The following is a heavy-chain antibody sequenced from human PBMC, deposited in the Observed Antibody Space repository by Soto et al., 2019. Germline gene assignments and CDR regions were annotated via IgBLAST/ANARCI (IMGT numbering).Heavy chain of an antibody. CDR1: GFTFSSYA. CDR2: ISYDGSNK. D-gene: IGHD3-16*01. CDR3: ARGGEAESFDY. Sequence: QVQLVESGGGVVQPGRSLRLSCAASGFTFSSYAMHWVRQAPGKGLEWVAVISYDGSNKFYADSVQGRFTTSRDNSKNTVYLQMNSLRSEDTAVYYCARGGEAESFDYWCEGTLVTVSS. V-gene: IGHV3-30-3*01. J-gene: IGHJ4*02.